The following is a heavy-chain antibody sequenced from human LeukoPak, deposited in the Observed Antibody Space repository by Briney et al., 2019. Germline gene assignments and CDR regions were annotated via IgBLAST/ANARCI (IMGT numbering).Heavy chain of an antibody. CDR3: ARAVDAYGSGSYSGLDY. CDR2: IIPIFGTA. V-gene: IGHV1-69*05. CDR1: GGTFSSYA. Sequence: ASVKVSCKASGGTFSSYAISWVRQAPGQGLEWMGGIIPIFGTANYAQKFQGRVNMTRDTSTSTVHMELSSLRSDDTAVYYCARAVDAYGSGSYSGLDYWGQGTLVTVSS. D-gene: IGHD3-10*01. J-gene: IGHJ4*02.